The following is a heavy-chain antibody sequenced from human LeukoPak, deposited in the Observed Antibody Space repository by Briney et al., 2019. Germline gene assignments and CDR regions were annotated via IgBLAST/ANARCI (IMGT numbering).Heavy chain of an antibody. CDR2: ISYDGKFA. J-gene: IGHJ4*02. CDR1: GFTFSRNA. CDR3: AREGWLQSYFDY. V-gene: IGHV3-30*04. Sequence: PGGSLRLSCAASGFTFSRNAMHWVRQAPGKGLEWVAVISYDGKFAYYADSVKGRFTISRDNSKNTLYLQMNSLRAEDTAVYYCAREGWLQSYFDYWGQGTLVTVSS. D-gene: IGHD5-12*01.